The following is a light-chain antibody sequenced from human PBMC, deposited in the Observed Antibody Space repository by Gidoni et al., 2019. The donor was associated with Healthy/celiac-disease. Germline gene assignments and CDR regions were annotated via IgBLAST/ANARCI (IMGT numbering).Light chain of an antibody. CDR3: QRRSNWPPA. CDR2: DAS. Sequence: EIVLTQSPATLSLSPGERATLSCRASQSVSSYLAGYQQKPGQAPRLLIYDASNRAPGIPARFSGSGSGTDFTLTISSLELEDFAVYYCQRRSNWPPAFGQGTRLEIK. J-gene: IGKJ5*01. V-gene: IGKV3-11*01. CDR1: QSVSSY.